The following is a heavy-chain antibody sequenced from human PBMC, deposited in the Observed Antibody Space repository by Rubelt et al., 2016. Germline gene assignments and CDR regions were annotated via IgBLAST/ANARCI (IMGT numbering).Heavy chain of an antibody. CDR1: GYTFTSYG. J-gene: IGHJ2*01. V-gene: IGHV1-18*01. Sequence: QVQLVQSGAEVKKPGASVKVSCKASGYTFTSYGISWVRQAPGQGLEWMGWISAYNGNPNYAQKLPGSVTITRDTSASTAYMELSSLGSEDTAVYYCARSKDTAMVTDADWYFDLWGRGTLVTVSS. D-gene: IGHD5-18*01. CDR2: ISAYNGNP. CDR3: ARSKDTAMVTDADWYFDL.